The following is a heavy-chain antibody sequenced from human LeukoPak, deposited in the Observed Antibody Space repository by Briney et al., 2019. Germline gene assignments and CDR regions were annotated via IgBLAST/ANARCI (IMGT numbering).Heavy chain of an antibody. CDR3: ARDLVGRYYGMDV. CDR2: INPNSGGT. J-gene: IGHJ6*02. D-gene: IGHD2-21*01. V-gene: IGHV1-2*06. CDR1: GYTFTGYY. Sequence: ASVQVSCKASGYTFTGYYLHWVRPAPGQGLEWMGRINPNSGGTNYAQKFQGRVTMTRDTSINTAYMELSRLTSDDTAVYYCARDLVGRYYGMDVWGQGTTVTVSS.